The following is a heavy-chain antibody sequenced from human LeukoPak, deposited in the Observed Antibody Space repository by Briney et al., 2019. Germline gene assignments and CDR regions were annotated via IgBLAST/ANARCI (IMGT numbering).Heavy chain of an antibody. V-gene: IGHV4-4*07. J-gene: IGHJ4*02. CDR3: ATLGYCSSTSCYSADY. CDR1: GGSISSYY. Sequence: KPSETLSLTCTVSGGSISSYYWSWIRQPAGKGLEWIGRIYTSGSTNYNPSLKSRVTMSVDTSKNQFSLKLSSVTAADTAVYYCATLGYCSSTSCYSADYWGQGTLVTVSP. D-gene: IGHD2-2*03. CDR2: IYTSGST.